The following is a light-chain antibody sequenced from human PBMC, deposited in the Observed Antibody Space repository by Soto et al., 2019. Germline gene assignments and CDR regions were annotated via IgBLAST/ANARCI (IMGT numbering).Light chain of an antibody. CDR2: TTS. Sequence: IQMTQSPSSLAASVGDRVTITCRASQSISYYLNWYQQKPGRAPRLLIYTTSSLQSGVPSKFSGSASGTDFTLTISSLQPEDFATYYCQQSYTTPWTFGQGTKV. J-gene: IGKJ1*01. V-gene: IGKV1-39*01. CDR3: QQSYTTPWT. CDR1: QSISYY.